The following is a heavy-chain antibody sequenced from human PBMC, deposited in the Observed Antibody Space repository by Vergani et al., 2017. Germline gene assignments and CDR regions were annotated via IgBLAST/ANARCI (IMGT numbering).Heavy chain of an antibody. V-gene: IGHV3-23*01. CDR3: AKARDPNCKGGNCDSYYYGLDL. CDR2: ISGSGGNT. D-gene: IGHD2-15*01. Sequence: EVQLLESGGGLVQPGGSLRLSCGASGFTFSSYVMTWVRQAPGEGVEWVSAISGSGGNTFYTDSVKGRFTISRDNSKDTLYLQMNSVRVEDTAIYYCAKARDPNCKGGNCDSYYYGLDLWGQGTTVTVSS. J-gene: IGHJ6*02. CDR1: GFTFSSYV.